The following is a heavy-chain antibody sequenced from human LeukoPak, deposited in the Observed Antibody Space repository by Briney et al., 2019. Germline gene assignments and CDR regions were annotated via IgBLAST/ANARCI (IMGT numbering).Heavy chain of an antibody. Sequence: GGSLRLSCAASGFTFSSYDMHWVRQATGKGLEWVSAIGSAGDPYYPGSVKGRFTISRENAKNSLYLQMNSLRAGDTAVYYCARAKTAGAFDIWGQGTMVTVSS. J-gene: IGHJ3*02. CDR1: GFTFSSYD. CDR2: IGSAGDP. CDR3: ARAKTAGAFDI. V-gene: IGHV3-13*05.